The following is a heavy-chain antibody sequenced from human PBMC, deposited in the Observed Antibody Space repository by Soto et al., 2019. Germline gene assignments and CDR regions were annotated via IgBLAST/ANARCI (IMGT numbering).Heavy chain of an antibody. D-gene: IGHD3-16*01. V-gene: IGHV4-61*01. Sequence: PSETLSLTCTVSGGSVSSGIYFWSWIRHPPGKGLEWLGYIYYTGNTNYNPSLKSRLTISVDSSKNQFSLKLSSVTAADTAVYYCAREKTGDLTFFDSWGQGPLVTVST. CDR2: IYYTGNT. CDR3: AREKTGDLTFFDS. J-gene: IGHJ4*02. CDR1: GGSVSSGIYF.